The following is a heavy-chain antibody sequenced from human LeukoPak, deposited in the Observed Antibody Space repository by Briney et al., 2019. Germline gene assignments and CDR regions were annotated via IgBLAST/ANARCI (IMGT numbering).Heavy chain of an antibody. D-gene: IGHD2-15*01. CDR1: GFTVSSNY. Sequence: PGGSLRLSCAVSGFTVSSNYMSWVRQAPGKGLECVSVLYSGGSTWYADSVKGRFTISRDHSKNTLFLQMNSLRAEDTAVYYCARGWVDPYNFDYWGQGTLVTVSS. CDR2: LYSGGST. J-gene: IGHJ4*02. CDR3: ARGWVDPYNFDY. V-gene: IGHV3-53*01.